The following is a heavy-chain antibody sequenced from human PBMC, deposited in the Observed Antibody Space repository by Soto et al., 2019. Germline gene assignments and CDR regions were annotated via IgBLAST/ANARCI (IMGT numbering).Heavy chain of an antibody. Sequence: GGSLRLSCAASGFTFSSYAMHWVRQAPGKGLEWVAVISHDGSNKYYADSVKGRFTISRDNSKNTLYLQMNSLRAEDTAVYYCARGPRYFDWLLNPHQDYWRQGTLVTVSS. J-gene: IGHJ4*02. CDR1: GFTFSSYA. V-gene: IGHV3-30-3*01. D-gene: IGHD3-9*01. CDR2: ISHDGSNK. CDR3: ARGPRYFDWLLNPHQDY.